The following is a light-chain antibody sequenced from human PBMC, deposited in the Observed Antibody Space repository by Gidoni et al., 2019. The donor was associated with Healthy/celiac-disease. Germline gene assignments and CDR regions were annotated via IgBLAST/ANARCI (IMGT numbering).Light chain of an antibody. J-gene: IGLJ2*01. Sequence: SVLTQPPSASGTPGQRVTISCSGSSSNIGSNYVYWYQQLPGTAPKLLIYRNNQRPSGVPDRFSGSKSGTSASLAISGLRSEDEADYYCAAWDDSLSVLFGGGTKLT. CDR3: AAWDDSLSVL. CDR1: SSNIGSNY. CDR2: RNN. V-gene: IGLV1-47*01.